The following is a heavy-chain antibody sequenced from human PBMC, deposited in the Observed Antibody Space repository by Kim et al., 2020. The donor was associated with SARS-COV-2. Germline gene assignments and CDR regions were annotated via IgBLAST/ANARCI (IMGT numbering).Heavy chain of an antibody. CDR1: GDSIRGSNYY. CDR2: IYYTGRT. D-gene: IGHD3-16*01. Sequence: SETLSLTCTVSGDSIRGSNYYWGWIRQPPGKGLEWIGIIYYTGRTYYNPPLKSQVTISVDTSKNQFSLQLISVTAADTAVYYCARRGGGTSAFRRPEGASFDPWGQGTLVTVSS. CDR3: ARRGGGTSAFRRPEGASFDP. V-gene: IGHV4-39*01. J-gene: IGHJ5*02.